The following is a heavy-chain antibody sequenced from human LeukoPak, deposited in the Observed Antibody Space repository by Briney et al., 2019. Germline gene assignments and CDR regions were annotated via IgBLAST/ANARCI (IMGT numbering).Heavy chain of an antibody. CDR1: GFTFSSYD. Sequence: GGSLRLSCAASGFTFSSYDMHWVRQVTGKGLEWVSAVGTVGDTYYPGSVKGRFTVSRENARNSLFLQMNSLRAGDTAVYYCARVRTGSVGYCGMDVWGQGTTVTVSS. J-gene: IGHJ6*02. CDR2: VGTVGDT. V-gene: IGHV3-13*01. CDR3: ARVRTGSVGYCGMDV. D-gene: IGHD1-26*01.